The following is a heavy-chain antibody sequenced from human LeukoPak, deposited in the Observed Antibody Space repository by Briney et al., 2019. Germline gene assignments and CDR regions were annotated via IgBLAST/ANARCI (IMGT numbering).Heavy chain of an antibody. CDR1: GFTFSSYS. V-gene: IGHV3-48*04. CDR3: ARDGVIVVVVGYYYGMDV. D-gene: IGHD2-15*01. CDR2: ISSSSTI. J-gene: IGHJ6*02. Sequence: GGSLRLSCAASGFTFSSYSMNWVRQAPGKGLEWVSYISSSSTIYYADSVKGRFTISRDNAKNSLYLQMNSLRAEDTAVYYCARDGVIVVVVGYYYGMDVWGQGTTVTVSS.